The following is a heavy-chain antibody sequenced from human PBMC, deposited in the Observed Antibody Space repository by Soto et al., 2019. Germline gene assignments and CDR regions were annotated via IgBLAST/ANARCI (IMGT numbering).Heavy chain of an antibody. CDR2: VYDSGST. Sequence: SETLSLTCTVSGGSTNSRSDYWGWIRQPPGKGLEWIGSVYDSGSTHDNPSLQSRVTISVDTSRNQFSLNLIFVTAADTAVYFCARQPRGPGYGERGLYFDYWGQGTLVTVSS. CDR1: GGSTNSRSDY. J-gene: IGHJ4*02. CDR3: ARQPRGPGYGERGLYFDY. V-gene: IGHV4-39*01. D-gene: IGHD1-26*01.